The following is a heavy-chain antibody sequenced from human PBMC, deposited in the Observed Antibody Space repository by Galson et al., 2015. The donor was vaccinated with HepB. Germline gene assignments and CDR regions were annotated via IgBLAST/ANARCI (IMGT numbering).Heavy chain of an antibody. V-gene: IGHV3-11*01. CDR3: VRATLGWFDP. CDR1: GVTFSDYY. CDR2: ISSSGSTK. J-gene: IGHJ5*02. D-gene: IGHD2/OR15-2a*01. Sequence: SLRLSCAASGVTFSDYYMSWLRQAPGKGLEWVSYISSSGSTKYYADSVKGRFTISRDNAKNSLYLQMNSLRVEDTAVYYCVRATLGWFDPWGQGTLVTVSS.